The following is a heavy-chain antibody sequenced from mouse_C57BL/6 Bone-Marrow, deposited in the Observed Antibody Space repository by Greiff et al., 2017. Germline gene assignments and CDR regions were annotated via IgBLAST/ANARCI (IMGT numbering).Heavy chain of an antibody. J-gene: IGHJ1*03. D-gene: IGHD1-1*01. CDR1: GFNIKDDY. CDR3: TTITTVVADWYFDV. V-gene: IGHV14-4*01. Sequence: VQLKQSGAELVRPGASVKLSCTASGFNIKDDYMHWVKQRPEQGLEWIGWIDPENGDTEYASKFQGKATITADTSSNTAYLQLSSLTSADTAVYYCTTITTVVADWYFDVWGRGTTVTVSS. CDR2: IDPENGDT.